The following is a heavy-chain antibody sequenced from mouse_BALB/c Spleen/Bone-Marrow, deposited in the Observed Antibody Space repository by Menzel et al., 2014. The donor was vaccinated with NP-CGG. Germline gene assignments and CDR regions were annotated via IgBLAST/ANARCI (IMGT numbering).Heavy chain of an antibody. J-gene: IGHJ2*01. Sequence: EVKVEESGGGLVQPGGSLKLSCAASGFDFSRYWMSWVRQAPGKGLEWIGEINPDSSTINYTPSLKDKFIISRDNAKNTLYLRLNKVRSEDTALYYCARPDYYGYLNYWGQGTTLTVSS. D-gene: IGHD1-1*01. V-gene: IGHV4-1*02. CDR1: GFDFSRYW. CDR3: ARPDYYGYLNY. CDR2: INPDSSTI.